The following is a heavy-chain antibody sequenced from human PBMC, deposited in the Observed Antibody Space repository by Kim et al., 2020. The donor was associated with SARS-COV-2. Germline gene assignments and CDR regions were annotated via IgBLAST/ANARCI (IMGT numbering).Heavy chain of an antibody. CDR3: ARGGSYDGKCCYFEDY. Sequence: ASVKVSCKASGYTFTSYGISWVRQAPGQGLEWMGWISAYNGNTNYAQKLQGRVTMTTDTSTSTAYMELRSLRSDDTAVYYCARGGSYDGKCCYFEDYWGQGTLVTVSS. V-gene: IGHV1-18*01. J-gene: IGHJ4*02. CDR2: ISAYNGNT. CDR1: GYTFTSYG. D-gene: IGHD1-26*01.